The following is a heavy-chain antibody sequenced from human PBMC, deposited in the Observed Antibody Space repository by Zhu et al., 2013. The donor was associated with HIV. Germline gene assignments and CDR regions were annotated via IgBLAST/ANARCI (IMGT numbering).Heavy chain of an antibody. CDR2: ISAYNGNT. D-gene: IGHD3-3*01. J-gene: IGHJ6*02. CDR3: ARDRPLRFLEGAPNYYGMDV. Sequence: QVQLVQSGAEVKKPGASVKVSCKASGYTFTGYGISWVRQAPGQGLEWMGWISAYNGNTNYAQKLQGRVTMTTDTSTSTAYMELRSLRSDDTAVYYCARDRPLRFLEGAPNYYGMDVWGQGTTVTVSS. CDR1: GYTFTGYG. V-gene: IGHV1-18*01.